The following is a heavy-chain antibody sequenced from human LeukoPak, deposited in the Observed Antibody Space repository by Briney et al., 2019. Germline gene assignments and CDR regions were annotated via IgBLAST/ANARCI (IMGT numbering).Heavy chain of an antibody. CDR3: ASYSSRKYNDAFDI. Sequence: SETLPLTCAVSGGSISGGGYSWNWIRQPPGKGLEWIGHIYHSGTTYYNPSLKSRVTISADRSQNQVSLRLTSVTAADTAVYYCASYSSRKYNDAFDIWGQGTMVTVSS. CDR1: GGSISGGGYS. V-gene: IGHV4-30-2*01. J-gene: IGHJ3*02. D-gene: IGHD6-19*01. CDR2: IYHSGTT.